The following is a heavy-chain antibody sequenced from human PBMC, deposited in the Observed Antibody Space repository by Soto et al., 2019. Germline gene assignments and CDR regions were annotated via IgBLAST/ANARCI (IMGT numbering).Heavy chain of an antibody. J-gene: IGHJ3*02. CDR3: ARDKTEDAFDI. V-gene: IGHV3-21*01. Sequence: GGSLRLSCAASGFTFSSYSMNWVRQAPGKGLEWVSSISSSSSYIYYADSVKGRFTISRDNAKNSLYLQMNSLRAEDTAVYYCARDKTEDAFDIWGQGTMVTVSS. D-gene: IGHD1-1*01. CDR2: ISSSSSYI. CDR1: GFTFSSYS.